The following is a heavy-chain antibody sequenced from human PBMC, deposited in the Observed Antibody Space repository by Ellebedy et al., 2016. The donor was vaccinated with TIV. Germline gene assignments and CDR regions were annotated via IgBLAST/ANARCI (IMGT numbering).Heavy chain of an antibody. D-gene: IGHD2-15*01. Sequence: PGGSLRLSCEASGFTFSAFAMGWVRQTPGKGLEWVSGMHGSGRGISYSESVKGRFIISRDNSKNILYLQMNSLRAEDTAVYYCAKDRSGNPIDYWGQGTLVTVSS. CDR3: AKDRSGNPIDY. J-gene: IGHJ4*02. CDR1: GFTFSAFA. V-gene: IGHV3-23*01. CDR2: MHGSGRGI.